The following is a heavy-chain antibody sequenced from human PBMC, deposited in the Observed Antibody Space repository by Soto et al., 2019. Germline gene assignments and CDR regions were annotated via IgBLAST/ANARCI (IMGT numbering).Heavy chain of an antibody. CDR3: AKWDCSGGSCYSPYYYYYYGMDV. CDR2: ISGSGGST. J-gene: IGHJ6*02. D-gene: IGHD2-15*01. CDR1: GFTFSGYA. V-gene: IGHV3-23*01. Sequence: VQLLESGGGLVQPGGSLRLSCAASGFTFSGYAMSWVRQAPGKGLEWVSAISGSGGSTYYADSVKGRFTISRDNSKNTLYLQMNSLRAEDTAVYYCAKWDCSGGSCYSPYYYYYYGMDVWGQGTTVTVSS.